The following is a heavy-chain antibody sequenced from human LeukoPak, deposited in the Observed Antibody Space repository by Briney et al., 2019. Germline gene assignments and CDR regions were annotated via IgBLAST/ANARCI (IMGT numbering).Heavy chain of an antibody. V-gene: IGHV3-48*01. D-gene: IGHD3-22*01. J-gene: IGHJ5*02. CDR3: ARDPLHSYDSDGYYYQSREGWFDP. CDR2: ISSSSNTI. CDR1: GFTFSSYN. Sequence: PGGSLRLSCAASGFTFSSYNMNWVRQAPGKGLEWVSYISSSSNTIYYADSVKGRFTISRDNAKNSLYLQMNSLRAEDTAVYYCARDPLHSYDSDGYYYQSREGWFDPWGQGTLVVVSS.